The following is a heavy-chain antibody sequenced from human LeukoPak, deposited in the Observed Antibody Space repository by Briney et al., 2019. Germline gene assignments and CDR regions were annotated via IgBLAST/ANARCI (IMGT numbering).Heavy chain of an antibody. D-gene: IGHD5-18*01. CDR1: GFTFSNYA. V-gene: IGHV3-23*01. Sequence: PGGSLRLSCAASGFTFSNYAMSWVRQAPGKGLEWVSAISGSGDTTYYADSVKGRFTISRDNSKNTLYLQMNSLRADDTAVYYCAKAKTQAMVLPGNYWGQGTLVTVPS. CDR3: AKAKTQAMVLPGNY. CDR2: ISGSGDTT. J-gene: IGHJ4*02.